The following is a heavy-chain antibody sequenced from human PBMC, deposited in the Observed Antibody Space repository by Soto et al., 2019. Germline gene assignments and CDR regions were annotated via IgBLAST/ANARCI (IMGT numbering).Heavy chain of an antibody. J-gene: IGHJ4*02. CDR2: TYYRSKWYN. V-gene: IGHV6-1*01. CDR1: GDSVSSNSAA. CDR3: AKEHTGRYYYFDY. Sequence: SQTLSLTCAISGDSVSSNSAAWNWIRQSPSRGLEWLGRTYYRSKWYNDYAVSVKSRITINPDTSKNQFSLQLNSVTPEDTVLYYFAKEHTGRYYYFDYPGQGTLDTVSS. D-gene: IGHD2-2*01.